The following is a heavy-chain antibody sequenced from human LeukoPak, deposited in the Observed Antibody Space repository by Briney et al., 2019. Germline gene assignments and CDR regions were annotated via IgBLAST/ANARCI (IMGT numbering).Heavy chain of an antibody. Sequence: EASVKVSCKASGGTFSSYAISWVRQAPGQGLEWMGGIIPIFGTANYAQKFQGRVTITADESTSTAYMELSSLRSEDTAVYYCASNPGIAAAGFDYWGQGTQVTVSS. J-gene: IGHJ4*02. CDR3: ASNPGIAAAGFDY. CDR1: GGTFSSYA. D-gene: IGHD6-13*01. CDR2: IIPIFGTA. V-gene: IGHV1-69*13.